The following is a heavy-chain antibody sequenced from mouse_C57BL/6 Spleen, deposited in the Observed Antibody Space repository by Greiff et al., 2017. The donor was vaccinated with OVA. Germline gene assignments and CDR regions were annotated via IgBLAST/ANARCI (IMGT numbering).Heavy chain of an antibody. V-gene: IGHV1-82*01. Sequence: VQLMESGPELVKPGASVKISCKASGYAFSSSWMNWVKQRPGKGLEWIGRIYPGGGDTNYNGKFKGKATLTADKSSSTAYMQLSSLTSEDSAVYFCARGKSYYSNDGYFDYWGQGTTLTVSA. CDR3: ARGKSYYSNDGYFDY. J-gene: IGHJ2*01. CDR2: IYPGGGDT. CDR1: GYAFSSSW. D-gene: IGHD2-5*01.